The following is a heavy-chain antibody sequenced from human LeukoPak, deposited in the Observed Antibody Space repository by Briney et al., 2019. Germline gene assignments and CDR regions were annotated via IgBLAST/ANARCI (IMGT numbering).Heavy chain of an antibody. V-gene: IGHV1-2*02. Sequence: GASVKVSCKASGYTFTGYYMHWVRQAPGQGLEWMGWINPNSGGTNYAQKFQGRVTMTRDTSISTAYMELSRLRSDDTAVYYCARDSGNYYDSSGYYVLDYWGQGTLVTVSS. CDR2: INPNSGGT. CDR1: GYTFTGYY. J-gene: IGHJ4*02. D-gene: IGHD3-22*01. CDR3: ARDSGNYYDSSGYYVLDY.